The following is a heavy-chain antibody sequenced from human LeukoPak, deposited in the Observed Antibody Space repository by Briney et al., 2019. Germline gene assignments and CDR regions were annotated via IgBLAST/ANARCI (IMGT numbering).Heavy chain of an antibody. CDR3: ARDAAPYYDSSGYPFPFDY. D-gene: IGHD3-22*01. CDR2: MRRDGNEI. CDR1: GFTFSTYW. Sequence: GGSLRLSCSASGFTFSTYWMSWVRQAPGKGLEWVANMRRDGNEIYYLDSVRGRFTISRDNAKNSLYLQMSSLRSEDTAVYYCARDAAPYYDSSGYPFPFDYWGQGTLVTVSS. V-gene: IGHV3-7*03. J-gene: IGHJ4*02.